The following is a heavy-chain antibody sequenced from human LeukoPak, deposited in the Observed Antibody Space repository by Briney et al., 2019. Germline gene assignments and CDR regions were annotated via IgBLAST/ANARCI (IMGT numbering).Heavy chain of an antibody. CDR3: ARRMNYDILTGKYYFDY. J-gene: IGHJ4*02. Sequence: ASVKVSCKASGYTFTSHYMHWVRQAPGQGLEWMGIINPSGGTTSYAQKFQGRVTMTRDMSTSTVYMELSSLRSEDTAVYSCARRMNYDILTGKYYFDYWGQGTLVTVSS. V-gene: IGHV1-46*01. D-gene: IGHD3-9*01. CDR2: INPSGGTT. CDR1: GYTFTSHY.